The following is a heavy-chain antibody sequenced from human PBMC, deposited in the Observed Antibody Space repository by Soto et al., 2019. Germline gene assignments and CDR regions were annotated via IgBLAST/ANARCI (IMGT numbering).Heavy chain of an antibody. J-gene: IGHJ4*02. CDR1: GYTFTSYG. CDR2: INPGNGNT. Sequence: ASVKVSCKASGYTFTSYGINWVRQAPGRGLEWMGWINPGNGNTKYSQQFQGRVIIDRDTSASTAYMELSSLRSEDTAVYYCARGLQSLFDYWGQGTLVTFSS. V-gene: IGHV1-3*01. CDR3: ARGLQSLFDY.